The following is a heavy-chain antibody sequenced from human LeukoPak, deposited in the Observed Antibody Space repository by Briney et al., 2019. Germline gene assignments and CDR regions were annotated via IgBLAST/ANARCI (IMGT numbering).Heavy chain of an antibody. CDR1: GFTFSSYG. J-gene: IGHJ4*02. D-gene: IGHD6-13*01. V-gene: IGHV3-33*08. CDR3: ARDMRVAAAGTDFYFDY. Sequence: PRRSLRLSCAASGFTFSSYGMHWVRQAPGKGLEWVAVIWYDGSNKYYADSVKGRFTISRDNSKNTLYLQMNSLRAEDTAVYYCARDMRVAAAGTDFYFDYWGQGTLVTVPS. CDR2: IWYDGSNK.